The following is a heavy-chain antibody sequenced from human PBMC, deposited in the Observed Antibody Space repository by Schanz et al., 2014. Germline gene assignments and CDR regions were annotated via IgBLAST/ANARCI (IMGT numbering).Heavy chain of an antibody. V-gene: IGHV3-23*04. CDR3: AKIRYDSSGYYLPYYGMDV. J-gene: IGHJ6*02. CDR1: GFTFSAYW. Sequence: EVQLVEYGGGLVQPGESLRLSCAASGFTFSAYWMAWVRQAPGKGLEWVSAISGSGGSTDYADSVKGRFIIPRDNSKNTLYLQMNSLRAEDTAVYYCAKIRYDSSGYYLPYYGMDVWGQGTTVIVSS. CDR2: ISGSGGST. D-gene: IGHD3-22*01.